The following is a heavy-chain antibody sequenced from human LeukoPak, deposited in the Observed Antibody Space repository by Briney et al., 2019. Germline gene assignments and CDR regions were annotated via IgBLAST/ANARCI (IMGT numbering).Heavy chain of an antibody. CDR3: ARLRAAAATLPLDY. J-gene: IGHJ4*02. CDR2: IYPGGSDT. V-gene: IGHV5-51*01. CDR1: GYSFTSYW. D-gene: IGHD6-13*01. Sequence: GESLKISCKGSGYSFTSYWIGWVRQMPGKGLEGMGIIYPGGSDTRDSPSFQGQVTISADKSISTAYLQWSSLKASDTAMYYCARLRAAAATLPLDYWGQGTLVTVSS.